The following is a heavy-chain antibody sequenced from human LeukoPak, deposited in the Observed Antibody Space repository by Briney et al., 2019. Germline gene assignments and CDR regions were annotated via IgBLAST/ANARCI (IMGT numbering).Heavy chain of an antibody. CDR1: GFTFSNAW. V-gene: IGHV3-48*01. CDR3: ARVPRITMIVVVTYYYYYMDV. D-gene: IGHD3-22*01. J-gene: IGHJ6*03. CDR2: ISSSSSTI. Sequence: GGSLRLSCAASGFTFSNAWMSWVRQAPGKGLEWVSYISSSSSTIYYADSVKGRFTISRDNAKNSLYLQMNSLRAEDTAVYYCARVPRITMIVVVTYYYYYMDVWGKGTTVTVSS.